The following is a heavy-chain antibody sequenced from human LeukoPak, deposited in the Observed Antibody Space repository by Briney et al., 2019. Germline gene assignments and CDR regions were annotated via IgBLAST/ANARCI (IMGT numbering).Heavy chain of an antibody. J-gene: IGHJ2*01. CDR3: ARQVPDYYDSSGYYGYFDL. CDR1: GYSFTSYW. D-gene: IGHD3-22*01. CDR2: IYPGDSDT. V-gene: IGHV5-51*01. Sequence: GESLKISCKGSGYSFTSYWIGWVRQMPGKGLEWMGIIYPGDSDTRYSPSFQGQVTISADKSISTAYLQWSSLKASDTAMYYCARQVPDYYDSSGYYGYFDLWGRGTLVTVSS.